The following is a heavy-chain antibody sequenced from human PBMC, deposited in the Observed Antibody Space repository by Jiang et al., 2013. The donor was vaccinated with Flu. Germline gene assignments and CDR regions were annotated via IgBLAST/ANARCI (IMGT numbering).Heavy chain of an antibody. CDR1: GGTFSSYA. CDR3: ARGNSGSYYVGYYYYMDV. D-gene: IGHD1-26*01. V-gene: IGHV1-69*01. Sequence: GSSVKVSCKASGGTFSSYAISWVRQAPGQGLEWTGGIIPIFGTANYAQKFQGRVTITADESTSTAYMELSSLRSEDTAVYYCARGNSGSYYVGYYYYMDVWGKGTTVTVSS. J-gene: IGHJ6*03. CDR2: IIPIFGTA.